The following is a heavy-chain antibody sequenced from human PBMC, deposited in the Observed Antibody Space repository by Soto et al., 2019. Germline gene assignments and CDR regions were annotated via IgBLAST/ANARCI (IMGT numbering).Heavy chain of an antibody. J-gene: IGHJ4*02. Sequence: QITLKESGPTLVKPTQTLTLTCTFSGFSLSTSGVGVRWIRQPPGKALEWLALIYWDDDKRYRPSLKSRLTITKDTSKNQVVLTMTNMDPVDTATYYCVYSLVATTGFDYWGQGTLVTVSS. CDR3: VYSLVATTGFDY. CDR2: IYWDDDK. CDR1: GFSLSTSGVG. V-gene: IGHV2-5*02. D-gene: IGHD5-12*01.